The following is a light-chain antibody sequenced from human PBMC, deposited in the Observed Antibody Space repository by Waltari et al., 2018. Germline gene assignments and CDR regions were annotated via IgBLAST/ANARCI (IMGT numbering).Light chain of an antibody. CDR1: QTINNL. V-gene: IGKV1-5*03. Sequence: DIQMTQSPSTLSASVGDRVTITCRASQTINNLLAWYQQKPGKAPKVLIYSASSLESGVTSRFSGSGSGTEFTLTINSLQPDDFATYYCQQCKSYPLTFGGGTKVEIK. J-gene: IGKJ4*01. CDR3: QQCKSYPLT. CDR2: SAS.